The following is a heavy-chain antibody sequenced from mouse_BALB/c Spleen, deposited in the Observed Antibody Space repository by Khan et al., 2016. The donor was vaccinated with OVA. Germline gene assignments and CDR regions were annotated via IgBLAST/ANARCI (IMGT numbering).Heavy chain of an antibody. D-gene: IGHD1-2*01. CDR2: ISYSGST. CDR1: GYSITSGYG. V-gene: IGHV3-2*02. CDR3: ARTARIKY. J-gene: IGHJ2*01. Sequence: EVQLQESGPGLVKPSQSLSLTCTVTGYSITSGYGWNWIRQFPGNKLEWMGYISYSGSTNYNPSLKSLISTTRDTSKNQFFLQLNSVTTEDTATYYCARTARIKYWGQGTTLTVSS.